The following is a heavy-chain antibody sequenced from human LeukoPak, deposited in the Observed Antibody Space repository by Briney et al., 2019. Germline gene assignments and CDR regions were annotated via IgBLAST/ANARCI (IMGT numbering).Heavy chain of an antibody. D-gene: IGHD5/OR15-5a*01. CDR3: ARSGLRQTRYYFDY. CDR1: GFTFSTYW. CDR2: IKEDGSEK. V-gene: IGHV3-7*03. J-gene: IGHJ4*02. Sequence: GGSLRLSCAASGFTFSTYWMGWVRQAPGKGLEWVANIKEDGSEKYYVDSVKGRFTISTDNAKNSLYLQMNTLRAEDTAVYYCARSGLRQTRYYFDYWGQGTLVTVSS.